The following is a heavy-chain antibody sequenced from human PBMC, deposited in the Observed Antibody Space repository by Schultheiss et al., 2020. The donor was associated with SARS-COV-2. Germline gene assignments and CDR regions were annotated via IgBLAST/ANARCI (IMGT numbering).Heavy chain of an antibody. CDR2: ISYDGSNK. CDR3: ARVFSPVTIFGVVESYYYFFHMDV. V-gene: IGHV3-30*03. Sequence: GGSLRLSCAASGFTFSSYWMSWVRQAPGKGLEWVAVISYDGSNKYYADSVKGRFTISRDNTKNSLFLQMNNLRAEDTAVYYCARVFSPVTIFGVVESYYYFFHMDVWGKGTTVTVSS. D-gene: IGHD3-3*01. CDR1: GFTFSSYW. J-gene: IGHJ6*03.